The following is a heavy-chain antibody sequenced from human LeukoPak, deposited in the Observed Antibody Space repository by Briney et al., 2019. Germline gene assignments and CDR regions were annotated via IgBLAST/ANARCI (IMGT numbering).Heavy chain of an antibody. CDR3: ARDPYASSGSYYAAFDI. V-gene: IGHV3-7*01. D-gene: IGHD3-22*01. Sequence: GGSLRLSCAASGFTFGSSWMTCVRQAPGKGLEWVANIKEDGSEEYYVGSVKGRFTISRDNAKNSLYLRMNSLRAEDTAVYYCARDPYASSGSYYAAFDIWGQGTMVTVSS. CDR2: IKEDGSEE. CDR1: GFTFGSSW. J-gene: IGHJ3*02.